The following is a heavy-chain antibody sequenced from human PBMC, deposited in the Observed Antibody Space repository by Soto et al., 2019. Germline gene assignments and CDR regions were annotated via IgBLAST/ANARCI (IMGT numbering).Heavy chain of an antibody. Sequence: QVQLQESGPGLVKPSETLSLTCTVSGGSISSYYWSWIRQPPGKGLEWIGYIYYRGSTNCNPSLKSRLTISVDTPKNQFSLKLSSVTAADTAVYYCARRYGSSFDFWGQGTLVTVSS. V-gene: IGHV4-59*08. CDR1: GGSISSYY. CDR2: IYYRGST. D-gene: IGHD2-15*01. CDR3: ARRYGSSFDF. J-gene: IGHJ4*02.